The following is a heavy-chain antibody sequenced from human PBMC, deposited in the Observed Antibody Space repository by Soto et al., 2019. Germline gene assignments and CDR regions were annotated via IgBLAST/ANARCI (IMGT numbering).Heavy chain of an antibody. D-gene: IGHD2-15*01. CDR1: GGSISSYY. Sequence: SETLSLTCTVSGGSISSYYWSRIRQPPGKGLEWIGYIYYSGSTNYNPSLKSRVTISVDTSKNQFSLKLSSVTAADTAVYYCARELGYCSGGSCYAAFDIWGQGTMVTVSS. V-gene: IGHV4-59*01. CDR3: ARELGYCSGGSCYAAFDI. J-gene: IGHJ3*02. CDR2: IYYSGST.